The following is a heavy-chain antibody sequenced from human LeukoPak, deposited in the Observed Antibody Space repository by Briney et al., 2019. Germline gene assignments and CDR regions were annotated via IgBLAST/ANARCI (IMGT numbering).Heavy chain of an antibody. J-gene: IGHJ4*02. D-gene: IGHD6-19*01. V-gene: IGHV4-59*10. CDR3: ARGMSGWGRAYYFDY. CDR1: GGSFSGYY. Sequence: PSETLSLTCAVYGGSFSGYYWSWIRQPAGKGLEWIGRIYTSGSTNYNPSLKSRVTISVDTSKNQFSLKLSSVTAADTAVYYCARGMSGWGRAYYFDYWGQGTLVTVSS. CDR2: IYTSGST.